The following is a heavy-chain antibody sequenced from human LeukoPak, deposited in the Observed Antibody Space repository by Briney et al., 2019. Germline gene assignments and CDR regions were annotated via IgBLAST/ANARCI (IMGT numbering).Heavy chain of an antibody. CDR2: IIPIFGTA. V-gene: IGHV1-69*06. CDR3: ASSGYLNWFDP. CDR1: GYTFTSYD. D-gene: IGHD3-22*01. Sequence: ASVKVSFKASGYTFTSYDINWVRQAPGQGLEWMGGIIPIFGTANYAQKFQGRVTITADKSTSTAYMELSSLRSEDTAVYYCASSGYLNWFDPWGQGTLVTVSS. J-gene: IGHJ5*02.